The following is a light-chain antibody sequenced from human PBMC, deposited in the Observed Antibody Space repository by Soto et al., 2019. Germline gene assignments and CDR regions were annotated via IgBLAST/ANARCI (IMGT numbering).Light chain of an antibody. Sequence: EIVMTQSPATLSVSPGERATLSCRASQSVSSNLAWYQQKPGQPPRLLIYGAFGRATGIPDRFSGSGSGTDFTLTISRLEPEDFALYYCQQYGGSPITFGLGTRLEIK. CDR1: QSVSSN. CDR3: QQYGGSPIT. CDR2: GAF. V-gene: IGKV3-20*01. J-gene: IGKJ5*01.